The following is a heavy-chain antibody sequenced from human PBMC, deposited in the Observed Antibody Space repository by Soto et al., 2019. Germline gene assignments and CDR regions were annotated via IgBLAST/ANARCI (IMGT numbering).Heavy chain of an antibody. Sequence: VESLKISCRGSGYRFNSYWIAWVRQMPGKGLEWMGIIFPSGSDTRYSPSFRGQVTISADRSINTAYLQWNSLKASDSAIYYCARRVGSSWRYFENWGRGALGAVSS. CDR3: ARRVGSSWRYFEN. CDR2: IFPSGSDT. D-gene: IGHD3-9*01. J-gene: IGHJ1*01. V-gene: IGHV5-51*01. CDR1: GYRFNSYW.